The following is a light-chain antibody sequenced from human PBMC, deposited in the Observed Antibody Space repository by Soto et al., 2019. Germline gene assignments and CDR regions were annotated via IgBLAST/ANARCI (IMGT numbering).Light chain of an antibody. V-gene: IGKV1-5*03. Sequence: DIQMTQSPSTLSASVGDGVTITCRASRSIGSWLAWYQQKPGKAPKLLIYKATNLQSGVPSRFSGSGSGTDFSLTISSLQPVDSATYFCQQYNDFQYTFGAGTKLEI. CDR3: QQYNDFQYT. CDR1: RSIGSW. CDR2: KAT. J-gene: IGKJ2*01.